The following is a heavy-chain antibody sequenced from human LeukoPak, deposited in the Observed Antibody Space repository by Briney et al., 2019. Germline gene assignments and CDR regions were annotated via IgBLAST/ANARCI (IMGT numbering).Heavy chain of an antibody. J-gene: IGHJ5*02. CDR1: GGSLGGYY. D-gene: IGHD6-19*01. Sequence: PSETLSLTCTVSGGSLGGYYWSWIRQTPGKGLGYIGYIYPTGNTNGNTNYNPSLKSRVTISVDTSKNQFSLNLTSVTAADTAKYYCARLQWMVRSWFDPWGQGTLVIVSS. CDR2: IYPTGNT. CDR3: ARLQWMVRSWFDP. V-gene: IGHV4-4*08.